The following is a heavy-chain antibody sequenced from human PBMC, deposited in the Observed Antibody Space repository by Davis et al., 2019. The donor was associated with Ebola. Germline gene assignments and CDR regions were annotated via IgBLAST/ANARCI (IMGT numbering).Heavy chain of an antibody. V-gene: IGHV3-49*03. CDR2: IRSKAYGGTT. CDR3: TRSSNYDYYYGMDV. CDR1: GFTFGDYA. Sequence: PGGSLRLSCTASGFTFGDYAMSWFRQAPGKGLEWVGFIRSKAYGGTTEYAASVKGRFTISRDDSKSIAYLQMNSLKTEDTAVYYCTRSSNYDYYYGMDVWGQGTTVTVSS. J-gene: IGHJ6*02. D-gene: IGHD4-11*01.